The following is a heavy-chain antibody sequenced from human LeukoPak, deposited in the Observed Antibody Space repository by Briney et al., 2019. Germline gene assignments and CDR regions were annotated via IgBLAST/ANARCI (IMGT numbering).Heavy chain of an antibody. CDR3: AKDANYLDSSGYFIPFDY. CDR1: GFSFSRFA. V-gene: IGHV3-23*01. Sequence: AGSLRLSCSASGFSFSRFAMTWVRHLPGKGLEWVSSISVNDLQTFYADSVKGRFSVSSDNSVNIVYLQMDSLRADDSALYSCAKDANYLDSSGYFIPFDYWGPGTLVT. D-gene: IGHD3-22*01. J-gene: IGHJ4*02. CDR2: ISVNDLQT.